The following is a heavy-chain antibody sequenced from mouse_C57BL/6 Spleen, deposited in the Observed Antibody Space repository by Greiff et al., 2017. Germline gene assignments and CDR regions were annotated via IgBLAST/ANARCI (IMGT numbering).Heavy chain of an antibody. CDR3: TAGYYGSNWYFDV. V-gene: IGHV14-1*01. CDR2: IDPEDGDT. D-gene: IGHD1-1*01. J-gene: IGHJ1*03. Sequence: EVQLQQSGAELVRPGASVKLSCTASGFNIKDYYMHWVKQRPEQGLEWIGRIDPEDGDTEYAPKFQGKATMTADTSSNTAYLQLSSLTSEDTAVYSCTAGYYGSNWYFDVWGTGTTVTVSS. CDR1: GFNIKDYY.